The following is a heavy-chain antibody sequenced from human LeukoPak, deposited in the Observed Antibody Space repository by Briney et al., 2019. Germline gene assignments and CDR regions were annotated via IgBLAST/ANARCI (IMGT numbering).Heavy chain of an antibody. CDR1: GFTFSNAW. Sequence: PGGSLRLSCAATGFTFSNAWMSKVSQVPGQGLKCVGRIKSKTDGGTTDYAAPVKGRFTISRDDSKNTLYLQMNSLKTEDTAVYYCTTVDPQYYYDSSGYYFDYWGQGTLVTVSS. J-gene: IGHJ4*02. V-gene: IGHV3-15*01. CDR2: IKSKTDGGTT. D-gene: IGHD3-22*01. CDR3: TTVDPQYYYDSSGYYFDY.